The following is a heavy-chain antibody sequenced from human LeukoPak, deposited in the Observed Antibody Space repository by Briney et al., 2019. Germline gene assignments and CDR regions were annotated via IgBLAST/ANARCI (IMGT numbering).Heavy chain of an antibody. CDR3: VRIVEVVPATMWGSYDSYMDV. D-gene: IGHD2-15*01. Sequence: AGGSLRLSCAASGFTFTSHWMRWVCQAPGKGLVWVSRLSGDGGRTDYAASVKGRFTISRDNAKNALFLQMNSLRPDDTAVYSCVRIVEVVPATMWGSYDSYMDVCYKGTTVPVSS. CDR2: LSGDGGRT. CDR1: GFTFTSHW. J-gene: IGHJ6*03. V-gene: IGHV3-74*01.